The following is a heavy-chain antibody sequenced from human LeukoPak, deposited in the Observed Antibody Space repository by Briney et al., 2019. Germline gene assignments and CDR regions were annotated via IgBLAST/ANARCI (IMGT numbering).Heavy chain of an antibody. CDR1: GFSLSTSGVG. V-gene: IGHV2-5*01. D-gene: IGHD6-19*01. Sequence: SGPTLVKPTQTLTLTCTFSGFSLSTSGVGVXXXXXXXXXXXXXXXXXYWNDDKRYSPSLKSRLTITKDTSKNQVVLTMTNMDPVDTATYYCAHRRCSSGWYKGCAFDIWGQGTMVTVSS. CDR2: XYWNDDK. CDR3: AHRRCSSGWYKGCAFDI. J-gene: IGHJ3*02.